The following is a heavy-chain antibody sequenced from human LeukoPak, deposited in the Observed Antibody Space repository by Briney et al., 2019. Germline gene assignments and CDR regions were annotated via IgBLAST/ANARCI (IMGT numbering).Heavy chain of an antibody. V-gene: IGHV3-13*01. CDR1: GFTFSSYD. Sequence: GGSLRLSCAASGFTFSSYDMHWVRQATGKGLEWVSAIGTAGDTYYPGSVKGRFTISRENAKNSLYLQMNSLRAGDTAVYYCARASRGYSYGYNYWGQGTLVTVSS. CDR2: IGTAGDT. CDR3: ARASRGYSYGYNY. J-gene: IGHJ4*02. D-gene: IGHD5-18*01.